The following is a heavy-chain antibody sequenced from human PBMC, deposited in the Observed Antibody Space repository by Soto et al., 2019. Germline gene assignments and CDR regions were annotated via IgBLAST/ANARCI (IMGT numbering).Heavy chain of an antibody. D-gene: IGHD6-19*01. Sequence: PGGSLRLSCAASGFTFSSYAMYWVRQAPGKGLEWMAFISHDGNNTYYADSVKGRFSISRDNSKNTLYLQMNNLRVEDTAVYFCAREGAVAGSQDFWGQGTLVTVSS. CDR3: AREGAVAGSQDF. CDR1: GFTFSSYA. CDR2: ISHDGNNT. J-gene: IGHJ4*02. V-gene: IGHV3-30-3*01.